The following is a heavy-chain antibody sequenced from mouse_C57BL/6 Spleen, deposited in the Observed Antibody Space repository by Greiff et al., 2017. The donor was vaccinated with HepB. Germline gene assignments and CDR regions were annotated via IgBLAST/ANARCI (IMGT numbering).Heavy chain of an antibody. CDR3: ARPHFDY. CDR1: GFTFSSYG. Sequence: EVKLVESGGDLVKPGGSLKLSCAASGFTFSSYGMSWVRQTPDKRLEWVATISSGGSYTYYPDSVKGRFTISRDNAKNTLYRQMSSLKSEDTAMYYCARPHFDYWGQGTTLTVSS. CDR2: ISSGGSYT. V-gene: IGHV5-6*01. J-gene: IGHJ2*01.